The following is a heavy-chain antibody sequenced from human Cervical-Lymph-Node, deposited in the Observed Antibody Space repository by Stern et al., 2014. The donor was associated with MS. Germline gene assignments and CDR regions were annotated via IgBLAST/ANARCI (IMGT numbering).Heavy chain of an antibody. Sequence: QVQLVQSGGGVKKPGASVKVSCKTSGSTFTDYGVTWVRLAPGQGLEWMGWISGHNGVTNDARKFQDRVTITTDTSTNTAYLELRSLRADDTAIYYCARDRANYGVFDYWGQGSRVTVSA. D-gene: IGHD4-17*01. CDR1: GSTFTDYG. V-gene: IGHV1-18*01. CDR2: ISGHNGVT. CDR3: ARDRANYGVFDY. J-gene: IGHJ4*02.